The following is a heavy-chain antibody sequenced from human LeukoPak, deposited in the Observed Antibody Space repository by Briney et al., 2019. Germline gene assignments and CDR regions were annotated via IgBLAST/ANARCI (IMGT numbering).Heavy chain of an antibody. Sequence: GGSLRLSCAASGFTFSSYEMNWVRQAPGKGLEWVSYISSSGSTIYYADSVKGRFTISRDNAKNSLYLQMNSLRAEDTAVYYCARAPPAAMLWDYYYYYMDVWGKGTTVTVSS. CDR1: GFTFSSYE. V-gene: IGHV3-48*03. D-gene: IGHD2-2*01. CDR2: ISSSGSTI. J-gene: IGHJ6*03. CDR3: ARAPPAAMLWDYYYYYMDV.